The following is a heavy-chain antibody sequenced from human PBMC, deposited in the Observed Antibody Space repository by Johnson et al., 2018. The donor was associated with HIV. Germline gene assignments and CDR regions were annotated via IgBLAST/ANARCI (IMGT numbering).Heavy chain of an antibody. D-gene: IGHD1-26*01. V-gene: IGHV3-30*03. Sequence: QVQLVESGGGVVQPGRSLRLSCAASGFTFSSYGMHWVRQAPGKGLEWVAVISYDGSNKYYAASVKGRFTISRDNSKNTLYLQMNSLRAEDTAVYYCARDSWELPTQGGAFDIWGQGTMVTVSS. CDR2: ISYDGSNK. CDR3: ARDSWELPTQGGAFDI. J-gene: IGHJ3*02. CDR1: GFTFSSYG.